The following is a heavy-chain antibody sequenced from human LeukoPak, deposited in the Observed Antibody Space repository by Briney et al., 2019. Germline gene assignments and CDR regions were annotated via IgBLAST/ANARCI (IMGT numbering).Heavy chain of an antibody. J-gene: IGHJ4*02. Sequence: SETLSLTCTVSGGSISSYYWSWIRQPAGKGLEWIGRIYTSGSTNYNPSLKSRVTMSVDTSKNQFSLKLSSVTAADTAVYYSAREGATAMVLYYFDYWGQGTLVTVSS. V-gene: IGHV4-4*07. D-gene: IGHD5-18*01. CDR3: AREGATAMVLYYFDY. CDR2: IYTSGST. CDR1: GGSISSYY.